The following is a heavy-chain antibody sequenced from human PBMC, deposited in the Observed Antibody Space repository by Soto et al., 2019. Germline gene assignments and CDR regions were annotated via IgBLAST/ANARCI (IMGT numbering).Heavy chain of an antibody. Sequence: GGSLRLSCAASGFTFSSYSMNWVRQAPGKGLEWVSYISSSSTIYYADSVKGRFTISRDNAKNSLYLQMNSLRDEDTAVYYCARVKLSRYYYYGMDVRGQGTTVTVSS. CDR1: GFTFSSYS. CDR3: ARVKLSRYYYYGMDV. D-gene: IGHD6-13*01. J-gene: IGHJ6*02. CDR2: ISSSSTI. V-gene: IGHV3-48*02.